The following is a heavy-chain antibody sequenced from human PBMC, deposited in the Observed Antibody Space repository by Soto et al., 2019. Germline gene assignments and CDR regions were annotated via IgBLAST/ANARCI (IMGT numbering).Heavy chain of an antibody. D-gene: IGHD1-1*01. J-gene: IGHJ4*02. CDR2: IDRDESVT. V-gene: IGHV3-74*01. CDR1: GFTLSSYW. Sequence: EVQLVESGGGLVQPGGSLRLSCAGSGFTLSSYWMHWVRQAPGKGLEWVARIDRDESVTTYADSVKGRFTISRDNAKNTLYLQMNSLRVEYTAVYYFASDLPTGTPPPYFDLWGQGTLVTVS. CDR3: ASDLPTGTPPPYFDL.